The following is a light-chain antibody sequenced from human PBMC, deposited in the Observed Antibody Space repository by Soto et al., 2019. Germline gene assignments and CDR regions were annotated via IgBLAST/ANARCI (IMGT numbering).Light chain of an antibody. Sequence: ELMMTQSPATLSVSPGERATLSCRASQSVSNNLAWYQQKPGQAPRLLIFGSSTRATGIPARFSGSGSGTEFTLTISSLQSEDFAVYYCQQYYNWPRTFGQGTKVEIK. CDR2: GSS. CDR1: QSVSNN. CDR3: QQYYNWPRT. V-gene: IGKV3D-15*01. J-gene: IGKJ1*01.